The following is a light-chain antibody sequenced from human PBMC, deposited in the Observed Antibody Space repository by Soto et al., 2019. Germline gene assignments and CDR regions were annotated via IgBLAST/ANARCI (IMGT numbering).Light chain of an antibody. CDR2: KAS. V-gene: IGKV1-5*03. Sequence: DIQMTQSPSTLSASVGDRVTITCRASQSISSWLAWYQQKPGKAPKLLIYKASSLESGVPSRVSGSGSGTEFTLTISSLQPDDFATYYCQQYNSLWTFGQGTKVESK. CDR3: QQYNSLWT. CDR1: QSISSW. J-gene: IGKJ1*01.